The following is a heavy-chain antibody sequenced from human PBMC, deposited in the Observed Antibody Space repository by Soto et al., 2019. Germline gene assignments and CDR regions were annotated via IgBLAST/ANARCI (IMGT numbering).Heavy chain of an antibody. CDR1: GFTFSSYA. D-gene: IGHD2-2*01. Sequence: GGSLRLSCAASGFTFSSYAMHWVRQAPGKGLEWVAVISYDGSNKYYADSVKGRFTISRDNSKNTLYLQMNSLRAEDTAVYYCARDRAVVVPAAIAPETCMDVWGQGTTVTVSS. J-gene: IGHJ6*02. V-gene: IGHV3-30-3*01. CDR3: ARDRAVVVPAAIAPETCMDV. CDR2: ISYDGSNK.